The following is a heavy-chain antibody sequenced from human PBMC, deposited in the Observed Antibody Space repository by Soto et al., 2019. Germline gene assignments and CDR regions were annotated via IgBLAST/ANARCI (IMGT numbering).Heavy chain of an antibody. CDR2: IYYSGST. V-gene: IGHV4-31*03. D-gene: IGHD4-17*01. CDR3: ARGLSVTLFDK. CDR1: GGSISTCVYY. Sequence: QVQLQESGPGLVKPSQTLSLTCTVSGGSISTCVYYWTWIRQHPVKVLDWIGYIYYSGSTYYNPSLKSRVTISVDTSKNQFSLKLSSVTAEDPAVYSCARGLSVTLFDKWGQGTMVTVSS. J-gene: IGHJ4*02.